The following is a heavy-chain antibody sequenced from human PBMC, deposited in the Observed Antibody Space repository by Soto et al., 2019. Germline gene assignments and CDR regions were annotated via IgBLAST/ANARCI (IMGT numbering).Heavy chain of an antibody. Sequence: QVQLQESGPGLVKPSETLSLTCTVSGGSIRRYYWSWIRQPPGKGLEWIGYIYYSGSTNYNPSLKSRVTLAVDTSKNQFSQKLSSVTAADTAVYCWARDGGSFWQLFYLWGHRTLVTVSS. CDR1: GGSIRRYY. V-gene: IGHV4-59*01. J-gene: IGHJ4*01. D-gene: IGHD3-16*01. CDR3: ARDGGSFWQLFYL. CDR2: IYYSGST.